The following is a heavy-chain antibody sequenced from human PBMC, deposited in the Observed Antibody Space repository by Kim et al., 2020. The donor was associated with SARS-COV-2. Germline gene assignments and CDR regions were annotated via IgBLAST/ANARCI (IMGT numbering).Heavy chain of an antibody. J-gene: IGHJ2*01. D-gene: IGHD4-17*01. CDR2: ISGSGGST. CDR3: AKGATVSTTPSGRYFDL. CDR1: GFTFSSYA. Sequence: GGSLRLSCAASGFTFSSYAMSWVRQAPGKGLEWVSAISGSGGSTYYADSVKGRFTISRDNSKNTLYLQMNSLRAEDTAVYYCAKGATVSTTPSGRYFDLWGRGTLVTVSS. V-gene: IGHV3-23*01.